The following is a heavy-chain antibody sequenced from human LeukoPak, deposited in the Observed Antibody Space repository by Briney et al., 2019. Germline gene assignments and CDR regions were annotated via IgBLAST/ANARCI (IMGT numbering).Heavy chain of an antibody. D-gene: IGHD3-22*01. CDR1: GGTFSSYA. J-gene: IGHJ4*02. CDR2: IIPILGIA. V-gene: IGHV1-69*04. Sequence: ASVKVSCKASGGTFSSYAISWARQAPGQGLEWMGRIIPILGIANYAQKFQGRVTITADKSTSTAYMELSSLRSEDTAVYYCARGGPYYYDSSGYSSFDYWGQGTLVTVSS. CDR3: ARGGPYYYDSSGYSSFDY.